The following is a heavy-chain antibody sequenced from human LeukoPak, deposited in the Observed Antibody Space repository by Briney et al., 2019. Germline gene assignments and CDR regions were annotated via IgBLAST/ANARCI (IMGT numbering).Heavy chain of an antibody. V-gene: IGHV3-53*01. CDR1: GFTVSSSY. CDR3: ARETGSYLGY. J-gene: IGHJ4*02. D-gene: IGHD7-27*01. CDR2: IYSGGST. Sequence: GGSLRLSCAASGFTVSSSYMTWVRQAPGKGLEWVSVIYSGGSTSYADSVKGRFTISRDNSKNTLYLQMNSLRAEDTAVYYCARETGSYLGYWGQGTLVTVSS.